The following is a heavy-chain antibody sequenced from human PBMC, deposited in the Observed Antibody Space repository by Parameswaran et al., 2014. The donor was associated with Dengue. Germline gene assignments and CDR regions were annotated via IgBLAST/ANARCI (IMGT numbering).Heavy chain of an antibody. V-gene: IGHV1-2*02. D-gene: IGHD3-10*01. CDR3: AREVGDVLNYDY. CDR2: INPNSGGT. Sequence: WVRQAPGQGLEWMGWINPNSGGTNYAQKFQGRVTMTRDTSISTAYMELSRLRSDDTAVYYCAREVGDVLNYDYWAREPWSPSPQ. J-gene: IGHJ4*02.